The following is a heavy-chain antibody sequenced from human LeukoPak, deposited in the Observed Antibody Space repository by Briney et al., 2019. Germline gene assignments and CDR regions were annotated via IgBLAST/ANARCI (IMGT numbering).Heavy chain of an antibody. J-gene: IGHJ4*02. CDR1: GGSISSDSYS. Sequence: PSQTLSLTCAVSGGSISSDSYSWSWIRQPPGKGLEWIGYIYHSGSTYYNPSLKSRVTISVDRSKNQFSLRLSSVTAADTAVYYCARDSSVETQQEGPVDYWGQGTLVTVSS. V-gene: IGHV4-30-2*01. CDR3: ARDSSVETQQEGPVDY. CDR2: IYHSGST. D-gene: IGHD2-2*01.